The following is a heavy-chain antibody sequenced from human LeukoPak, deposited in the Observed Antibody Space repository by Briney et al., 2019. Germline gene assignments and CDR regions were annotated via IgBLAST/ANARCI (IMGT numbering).Heavy chain of an antibody. V-gene: IGHV4-34*01. Sequence: NPSETLSLTCAVYGGSFSGYYWNWMRQPPEKGLEWIGEISHSGSTNYNPSLKSRVTISVDTSKNQFSLKLSSVTAADTAVYYCARDLVNEVPAYYYFDYWGQGTLVTVSS. CDR1: GGSFSGYY. CDR3: ARDLVNEVPAYYYFDY. CDR2: ISHSGST. D-gene: IGHD2-2*01. J-gene: IGHJ4*02.